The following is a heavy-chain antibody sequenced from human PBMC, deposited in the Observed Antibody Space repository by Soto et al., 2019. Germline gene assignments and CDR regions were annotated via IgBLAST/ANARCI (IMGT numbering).Heavy chain of an antibody. Sequence: SETLSLTCSVSGGSISSYFWSWIRQPPGKGLEWIGYIYYSGSTNYNPSLKSRVTISVDTSKNQFSLRLSSVTPADTAVYYCARAGTAMVTLDYWGQGTLVTVSS. D-gene: IGHD5-18*01. CDR2: IYYSGST. J-gene: IGHJ4*02. CDR3: ARAGTAMVTLDY. V-gene: IGHV4-59*01. CDR1: GGSISSYF.